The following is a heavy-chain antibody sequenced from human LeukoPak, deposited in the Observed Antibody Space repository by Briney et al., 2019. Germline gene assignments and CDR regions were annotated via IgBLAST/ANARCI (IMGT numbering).Heavy chain of an antibody. CDR2: INHSGST. CDR3: ARVKDQLGDAFDI. V-gene: IGHV4-34*01. J-gene: IGHJ3*02. D-gene: IGHD1-1*01. CDR1: GGSFSGYY. Sequence: PSETLSLTCAVCGGSFSGYYWSWIRQPPGKGLEWIGEINHSGSTNYNPSLKSRVTISVDTSKNQFSLKLSSVTAADTAVYYCARVKDQLGDAFDIWGQGTMVTVSS.